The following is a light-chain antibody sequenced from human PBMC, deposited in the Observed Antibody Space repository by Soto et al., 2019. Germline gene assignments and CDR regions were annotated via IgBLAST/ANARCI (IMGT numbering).Light chain of an antibody. Sequence: QSALTQPRSVSGSPGQSVTISCTGTSSDVGGYNYVSWYQQHPGKAPKLMIYDVGKRPSGVPDRFSGSKSGNTVSLTISGLQAEDEADYYCCSYAGSYTFVFGTGTKVTVL. V-gene: IGLV2-11*01. CDR1: SSDVGGYNY. CDR2: DVG. J-gene: IGLJ1*01. CDR3: CSYAGSYTFV.